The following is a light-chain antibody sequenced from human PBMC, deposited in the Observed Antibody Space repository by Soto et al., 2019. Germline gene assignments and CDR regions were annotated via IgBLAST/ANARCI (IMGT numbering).Light chain of an antibody. J-gene: IGLJ1*01. CDR3: AAWDDGLNGPLYV. Sequence: QSVLTQPPSASGTPGQRVTISCSGGSSNIGSNPVNWYQQLPGTAPKLLIYGNIVRPSGVPDRFSGSKSGTSASLAISGFQSEDEAEYYCAAWDDGLNGPLYVFGPGTKVT. CDR1: SSNIGSNP. V-gene: IGLV1-44*01. CDR2: GNI.